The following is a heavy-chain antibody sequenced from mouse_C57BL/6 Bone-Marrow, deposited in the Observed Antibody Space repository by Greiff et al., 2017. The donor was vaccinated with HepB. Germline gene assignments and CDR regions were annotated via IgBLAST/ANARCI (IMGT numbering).Heavy chain of an antibody. CDR1: GYTFTSYW. D-gene: IGHD1-1*01. Sequence: QVQLQQPGAELVKPGASVKLSCKASGYTFTSYWMHLVKQRPGQGLEWIGRIHPSDSDTNYNQKFKGKATLTVDKSSSTAYMQLSSLTSEDSAVYYYAIRGDFITTVVAPSYWYFDVWGTGTTVTVSS. CDR2: IHPSDSDT. CDR3: AIRGDFITTVVAPSYWYFDV. J-gene: IGHJ1*03. V-gene: IGHV1-74*01.